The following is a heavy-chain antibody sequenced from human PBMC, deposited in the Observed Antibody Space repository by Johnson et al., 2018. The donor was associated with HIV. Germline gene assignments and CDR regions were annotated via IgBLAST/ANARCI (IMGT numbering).Heavy chain of an antibody. CDR2: ISYDGSNK. CDR1: GFTFSSYA. Sequence: VQLVESGGGVVQPGRSLRLPCAASGFTFSSYAMHWVRQAPGKGLEWVAVISYDGSNKYFADSVKGRFTISRDNSKNTLYLQMNSLRAEDTAVYYCAREELEPDVFDIWGQGTMVTVSS. D-gene: IGHD1-1*01. V-gene: IGHV3-30-3*01. J-gene: IGHJ3*02. CDR3: AREELEPDVFDI.